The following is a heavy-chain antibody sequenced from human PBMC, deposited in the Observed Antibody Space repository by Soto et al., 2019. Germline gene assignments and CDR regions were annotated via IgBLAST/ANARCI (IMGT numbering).Heavy chain of an antibody. CDR1: GYTLTSYA. Sequence: ASVKVSCKASGYTLTSYAIHWVRQAPGQRLEWMGWINAGSGITKYSQKFQGRVTITRDTSASTAYMELSGLRSEDTTVYFCARGPWVIAGYSYSYGMDVWGQGTTVTVSS. D-gene: IGHD6-13*01. CDR3: ARGPWVIAGYSYSYGMDV. V-gene: IGHV1-3*01. CDR2: INAGSGIT. J-gene: IGHJ6*02.